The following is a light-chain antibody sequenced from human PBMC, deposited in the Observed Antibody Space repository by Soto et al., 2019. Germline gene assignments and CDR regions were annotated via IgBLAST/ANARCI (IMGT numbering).Light chain of an antibody. J-gene: IGLJ1*01. V-gene: IGLV2-14*01. CDR3: SSYTSSSTYV. CDR2: EVS. CDR1: SSDVGGYNY. Sequence: QSALTQPASVSGSPGQSITISCTGTSSDVGGYNYVSWYQQHPGKAPKLMIYEVSNRPSGVSNRFSGSKSGNTASLTISGLQAEDEADYYCSSYTSSSTYVVGTGTKVTVL.